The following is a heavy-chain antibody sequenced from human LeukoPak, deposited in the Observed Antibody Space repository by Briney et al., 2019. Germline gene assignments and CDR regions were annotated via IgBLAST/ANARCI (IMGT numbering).Heavy chain of an antibody. V-gene: IGHV6-1*01. J-gene: IGHJ4*01. CDR3: ARGGNYAFDS. D-gene: IGHD3-16*01. Sequence: SQTLSLTCAISGDSVSSNNAAWNWIRQSPSRGLEWLGNTYYRSRWYNDYVASVIGRITLNSDTSRNQFSLQLNSATPEDTSVDYCARGGNYAFDSWGQGTLVTVSS. CDR2: TYYRSRWYN. CDR1: GDSVSSNNAA.